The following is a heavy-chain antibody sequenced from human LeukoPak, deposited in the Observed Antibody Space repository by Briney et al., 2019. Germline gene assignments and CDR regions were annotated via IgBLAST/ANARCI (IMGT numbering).Heavy chain of an antibody. CDR2: INAYNGNT. D-gene: IGHD6-13*01. Sequence: ASVKVSCKASGYTFTSYIISWVRQAPGQGLEWMGWINAYNGNTDYAQRVQGRVTMTTDTSTSTAYMELRSLRSDDTAVYYCARDRHIAAAVYFYYMDVWGKGTPVTVSS. V-gene: IGHV1-18*01. J-gene: IGHJ6*03. CDR3: ARDRHIAAAVYFYYMDV. CDR1: GYTFTSYI.